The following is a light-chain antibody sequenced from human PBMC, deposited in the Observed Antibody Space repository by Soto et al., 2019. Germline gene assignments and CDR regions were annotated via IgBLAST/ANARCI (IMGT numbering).Light chain of an antibody. V-gene: IGLV4-69*01. CDR2: LDSDGSH. CDR1: SGQSNYA. Sequence: QPVLTQSPSASASLGASVKLTCTLSSGQSNYAIAWHQQQPEKGPRYLIKLDSDGSHTKGDAIPDRFSGPSSGAERYLTISSLQSEDEADYYCQTWGTGIHVVFGGGTKLTVL. J-gene: IGLJ2*01. CDR3: QTWGTGIHVV.